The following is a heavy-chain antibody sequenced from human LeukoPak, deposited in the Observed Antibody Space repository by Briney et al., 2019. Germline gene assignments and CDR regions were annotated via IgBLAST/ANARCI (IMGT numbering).Heavy chain of an antibody. CDR2: INPNSGGT. CDR3: ARDSGQFNMDY. V-gene: IGHV1-2*02. J-gene: IGHJ4*02. CDR1: GYTFTGYY. D-gene: IGHD5-24*01. Sequence: ASVKVSCKASGYTFTGYYMHWVRQAPGQGLEWMGWINPNSGGTNYAQKFQGRVTITADKSTSTAYMELSSLRSEDTAVYYCARDSGQFNMDYWGQGTLVTVSS.